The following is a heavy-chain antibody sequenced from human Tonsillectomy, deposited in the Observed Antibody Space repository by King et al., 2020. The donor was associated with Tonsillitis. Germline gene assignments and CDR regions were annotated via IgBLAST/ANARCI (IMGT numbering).Heavy chain of an antibody. J-gene: IGHJ4*02. CDR2: ISSSGRHK. D-gene: IGHD6-19*01. V-gene: IGHV3-48*03. CDR1: GFTLSDYE. CDR3: ARGGPSSAWHGSLDC. Sequence: VQLVESGGGLVQPGGSLRLSCAASGFTLSDYELNWVRQAPGKGLEWVSYISSSGRHKYYADSVTGRFTVSRDDAKNSLYLQINSLRAEDTAVYYCARGGPSSAWHGSLDCWGQGTLVTVSS.